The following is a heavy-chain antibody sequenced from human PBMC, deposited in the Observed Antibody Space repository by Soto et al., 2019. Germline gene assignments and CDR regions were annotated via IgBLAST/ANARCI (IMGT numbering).Heavy chain of an antibody. Sequence: SVKEYWKASGLPFTSAAVQSVRQARGQRPEWIGWIAVGNGNTNYAEKFQERVTITRDMSTSTAYMQLSSLRSEDTAVYYCAAEVLRFLGRDYSYYYGMDVWGQGTTVTVSS. CDR2: IAVGNGNT. J-gene: IGHJ6*02. CDR1: GLPFTSAA. CDR3: AAEVLRFLGRDYSYYYGMDV. D-gene: IGHD3-3*01. V-gene: IGHV1-58*01.